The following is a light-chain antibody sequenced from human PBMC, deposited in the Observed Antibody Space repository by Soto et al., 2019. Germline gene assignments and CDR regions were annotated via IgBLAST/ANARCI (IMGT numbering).Light chain of an antibody. CDR3: QQYNSYMT. V-gene: IGKV1-5*01. Sequence: IPMTQSPSSLSASVGDRVTITCRESQSISSWLAWYQQKPGKAPKLLIYDASSLESGVPSRFSGSGSGTEFTLTISSLQPDDFATYYCQQYNSYMTFGQGTKVDIK. CDR1: QSISSW. J-gene: IGKJ1*01. CDR2: DAS.